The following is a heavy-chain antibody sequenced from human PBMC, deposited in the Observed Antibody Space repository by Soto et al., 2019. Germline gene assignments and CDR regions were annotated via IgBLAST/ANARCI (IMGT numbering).Heavy chain of an antibody. CDR3: ARETYGGFYFDY. Sequence: GGSLRLSCAASGFTFTDYWTHWVRQAPGKGLVWVSRINSDGSRTSYADSVTGRFTISRDNAKNTLYLQMNSLRVEDTALYYCARETYGGFYFDYWGQGTLVTVSS. CDR1: GFTFTDYW. J-gene: IGHJ4*02. V-gene: IGHV3-74*01. CDR2: INSDGSRT. D-gene: IGHD4-17*01.